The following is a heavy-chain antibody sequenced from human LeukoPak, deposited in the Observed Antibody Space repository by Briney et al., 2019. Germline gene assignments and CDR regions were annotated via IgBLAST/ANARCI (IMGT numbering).Heavy chain of an antibody. CDR2: ICHSGST. CDR3: ASNEYSSSSEDY. J-gene: IGHJ4*02. D-gene: IGHD6-6*01. Sequence: NPSETLSLTCTVSGYSISSGYYWGWIRQPPGKGLEWIGSICHSGSTYYNPSLKSRVTISVDTSKNQFSLKLSSVTAADTAVYYCASNEYSSSSEDYWGQGTLVTVSS. CDR1: GYSISSGYY. V-gene: IGHV4-38-2*02.